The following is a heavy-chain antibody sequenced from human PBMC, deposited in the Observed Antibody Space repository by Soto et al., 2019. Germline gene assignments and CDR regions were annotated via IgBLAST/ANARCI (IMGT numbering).Heavy chain of an antibody. CDR3: ARRARGDYDGDYWYFDL. V-gene: IGHV3-21*01. D-gene: IGHD4-17*01. J-gene: IGHJ2*01. CDR1: GFTFSSCS. CDR2: ISSSSSYI. Sequence: EVQLVESGGGLVKPGGSLRLSCAASGFTFSSCSMNWVRQSPGKGLECVSSISSSSSYIYYADSVKGRFTISRDNAKNSLYRQMNSLRAEDTAVYYCARRARGDYDGDYWYFDLWGRGTLVTVSS.